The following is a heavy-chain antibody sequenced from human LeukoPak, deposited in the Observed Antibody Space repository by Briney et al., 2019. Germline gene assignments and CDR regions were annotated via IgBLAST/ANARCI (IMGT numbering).Heavy chain of an antibody. Sequence: SETLSLTCAVYGGSFSGYYWSWIRQPPGKGLEWIGEINHSGSTNYNPSLKSRVTISVDTSKNQFSLKLSSVTAADTAVYYCARGYYYDSSGYSVWFDPWGQGTLVTVSS. J-gene: IGHJ5*02. V-gene: IGHV4-34*01. CDR3: ARGYYYDSSGYSVWFDP. CDR1: GGSFSGYY. CDR2: INHSGST. D-gene: IGHD3-22*01.